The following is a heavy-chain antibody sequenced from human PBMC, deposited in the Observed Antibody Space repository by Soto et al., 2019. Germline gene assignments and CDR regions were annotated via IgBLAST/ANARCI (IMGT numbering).Heavy chain of an antibody. Sequence: PGGSLRLSCAASGFTFSSYAMSWVRQAPGKGLEWVSAISGSGGSTYYADSVKGRFTISRDNSKNTLYLQMNSLRAEDTAVYYRARYPWGVTHRISDYWGKGTLVTVSS. D-gene: IGHD2-21*02. J-gene: IGHJ4*02. V-gene: IGHV3-23*01. CDR2: ISGSGGST. CDR3: ARYPWGVTHRISDY. CDR1: GFTFSSYA.